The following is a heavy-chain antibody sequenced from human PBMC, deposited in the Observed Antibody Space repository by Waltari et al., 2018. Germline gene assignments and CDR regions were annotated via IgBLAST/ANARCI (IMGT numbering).Heavy chain of an antibody. V-gene: IGHV3-21*01. D-gene: IGHD1-26*01. CDR3: ARASKLVGTTYDAFDI. Sequence: EVQLVESEGGLVKPGGSLRLSCAASVFTFSTYTMNWVRKAPGKGLEWVASISITSTSIYYGDSVKGRFTISRDNAKNSLYLQMTSLRAEDTAVYYCARASKLVGTTYDAFDIWGQGTMVTVSS. CDR1: VFTFSTYT. CDR2: ISITSTSI. J-gene: IGHJ3*02.